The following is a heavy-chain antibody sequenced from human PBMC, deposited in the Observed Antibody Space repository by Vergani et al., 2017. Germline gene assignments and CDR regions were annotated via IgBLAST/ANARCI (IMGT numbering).Heavy chain of an antibody. J-gene: IGHJ6*02. V-gene: IGHV3-15*07. CDR3: TTDPRYCGDGSGYWLRDHHDYGMDV. D-gene: IGHD2-21*01. CDR2: IKSTFDRGTT. CDR1: GFSFRNAW. Sequence: EVQLVESGGGIVKPGGSLRLSCVASGFSFRNAWMNWVRRTPGKGLEWVGRIKSTFDRGTTDYAAAVRGRFTISRDDSKKTLFLQMNGLKTEDIGVYYCTTDPRYCGDGSGYWLRDHHDYGMDVWGQGTTVTVSS.